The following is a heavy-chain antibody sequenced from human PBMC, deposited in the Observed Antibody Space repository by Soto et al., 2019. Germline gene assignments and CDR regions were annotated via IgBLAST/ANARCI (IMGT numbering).Heavy chain of an antibody. CDR2: LYWDDDK. D-gene: IGHD4-17*01. V-gene: IGHV2-5*02. CDR3: AHAGDYDLLTFDH. Sequence: QITLKESGPTLVRPAQTLTLTCDFSGFSLSTYHMGVAWIRQPPGKALEWLALLYWDDDKRYSPSLKDRLALSKDTSNNQVVLTITNIDPVDSATYFCAHAGDYDLLTFDHWGPGTLVTVSS. J-gene: IGHJ4*01. CDR1: GFSLSTYHMG.